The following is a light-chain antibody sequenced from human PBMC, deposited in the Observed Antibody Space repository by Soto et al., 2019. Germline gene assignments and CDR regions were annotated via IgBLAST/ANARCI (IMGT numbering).Light chain of an antibody. CDR3: QQYNNWPPWT. V-gene: IGKV3-15*01. J-gene: IGKJ1*01. Sequence: EIVMTQSPATLSVSPGERATLSCRASQSVSSNLACYQQKACQAPSLLIYRASTRATGIPARFSGSGSGTEFTLTISSLQSEEFAGYSWQQYNNWPPWTFGQGTKVDIK. CDR1: QSVSSN. CDR2: RAS.